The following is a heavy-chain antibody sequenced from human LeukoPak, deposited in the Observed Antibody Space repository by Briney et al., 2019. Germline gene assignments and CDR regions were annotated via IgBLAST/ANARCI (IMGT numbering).Heavy chain of an antibody. Sequence: PGGSLRLSCVASGFTFSTYSFNWVRQAPGKGLEWVSYISSNSRATYYADSVRGRFTISRDNAKNTVYLQMNTLRAEDTAVYYCAKDYPLDYWGQGALVTVSS. CDR3: AKDYPLDY. CDR1: GFTFSTYS. CDR2: ISSNSRAT. V-gene: IGHV3-48*01. J-gene: IGHJ4*02.